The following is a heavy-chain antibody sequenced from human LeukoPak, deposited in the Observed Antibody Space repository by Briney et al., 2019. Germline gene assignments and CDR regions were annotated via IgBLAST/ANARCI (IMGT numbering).Heavy chain of an antibody. D-gene: IGHD3-3*01. V-gene: IGHV3-11*04. CDR1: GFIFSDYY. CDR3: ARRDWVSGAVRAFDI. CDR2: ISNDSVDK. J-gene: IGHJ3*02. Sequence: KPGGSLRLSCVVSGFIFSDYYMSWIRQAPGKGLEWVSYISNDSVDKYYVDSVRGRFTISRDNAKKSMYLQMSGLRVEDTAVYYCARRDWVSGAVRAFDIWGQGTMVTVSS.